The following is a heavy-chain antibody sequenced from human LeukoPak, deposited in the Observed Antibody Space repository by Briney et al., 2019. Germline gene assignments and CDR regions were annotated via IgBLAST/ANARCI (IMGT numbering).Heavy chain of an antibody. CDR2: IFYSGST. V-gene: IGHV4-61*08. J-gene: IGHJ5*02. CDR3: ARFLWFGGPFDP. Sequence: SETLSLTCTVSGGSVSGDGYYWSWIRQPPGKGLESIGYIFYSGSTNYNPSLKSRVTISVDTSKNQFSLKLSSVTAADTAVYYCARFLWFGGPFDPWGQGTLVTVSS. D-gene: IGHD3-10*01. CDR1: GGSVSGDGYY.